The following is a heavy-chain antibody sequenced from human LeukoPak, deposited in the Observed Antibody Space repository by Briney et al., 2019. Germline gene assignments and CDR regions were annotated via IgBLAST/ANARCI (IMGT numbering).Heavy chain of an antibody. Sequence: PGRSLRLSCAASGFTFSSYSMTWVRQAPGKGLEWLAVISFDGNKKYYADSVKGRFTISRDNSKNTLYLQMNSLRAEDTAVYYCARDADYYDGSGPYYFDFWGQGTLVTVSS. J-gene: IGHJ4*02. V-gene: IGHV3-30-3*01. CDR1: GFTFSSYS. D-gene: IGHD3-22*01. CDR3: ARDADYYDGSGPYYFDF. CDR2: ISFDGNKK.